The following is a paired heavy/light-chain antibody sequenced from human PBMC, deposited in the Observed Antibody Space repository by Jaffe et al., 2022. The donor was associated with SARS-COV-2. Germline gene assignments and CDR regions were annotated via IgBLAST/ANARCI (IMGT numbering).Heavy chain of an antibody. D-gene: IGHD6-6*01. Sequence: EVQLVESGGGLVKPGGSLRLFCAASGFTVSTYDMNWIRQAPGKGLEWVSFISTTSSYIYYADSVKGRFTISRDNTKNSVYLQMDSLRAEDTAIYYCARSFSITARRDFDYWGQGTLVTVSS. CDR3: ARSFSITARRDFDY. CDR1: GFTVSTYD. J-gene: IGHJ4*02. V-gene: IGHV3-21*01. CDR2: ISTTSSYI.
Light chain of an antibody. CDR3: SSYAGPNNYAL. CDR2: EVT. CDR1: SSDVGTYNY. Sequence: QSALTQPPSASGSPGQSVTISCTGTSSDVGTYNYVSWYQQHPGKAPKLMIYEVTKRPSGVPDRFFGSKSGNTASLTVSGLQAEDEADYYCSSYAGPNNYALFGGGTKLTVL. V-gene: IGLV2-8*01. J-gene: IGLJ2*01.